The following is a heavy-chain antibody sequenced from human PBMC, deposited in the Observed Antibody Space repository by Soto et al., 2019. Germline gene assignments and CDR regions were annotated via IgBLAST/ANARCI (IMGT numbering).Heavy chain of an antibody. D-gene: IGHD3-10*01. V-gene: IGHV3-30*18. J-gene: IGHJ6*02. CDR1: GFTFSSYG. CDR2: ISYDGSNK. Sequence: QVQLVESGGGVVQPGRSLRLSCAASGFTFSSYGMHWVRQAPGKGLEWMAVISYDGSNKYYADSVKGRFTISRDNSKNTLYLQMNSLRAEDTAVYYCAKDSRIRGYYYGMDVWGQGTTVTVSS. CDR3: AKDSRIRGYYYGMDV.